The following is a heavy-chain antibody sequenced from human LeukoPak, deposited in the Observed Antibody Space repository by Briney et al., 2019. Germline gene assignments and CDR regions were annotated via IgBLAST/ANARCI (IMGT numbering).Heavy chain of an antibody. CDR1: GYSISSGYY. V-gene: IGHV4-38-2*02. CDR3: ARDQSRDFWSGQDWYFDL. Sequence: PSETLSLTCTVSGYSISSGYYWGWIRQPPGKGLEWIGSIYHSGSTYYNPSLKSRVTISVDTSKNQFSLKLSSVTAADTAVYYCARDQSRDFWSGQDWYFDLWGRGTLVTVSS. CDR2: IYHSGST. D-gene: IGHD3-3*01. J-gene: IGHJ2*01.